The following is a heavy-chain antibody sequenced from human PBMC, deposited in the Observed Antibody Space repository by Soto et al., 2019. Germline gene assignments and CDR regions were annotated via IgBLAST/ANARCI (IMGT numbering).Heavy chain of an antibody. CDR2: ISGSGGST. J-gene: IGHJ6*02. CDR3: ATGRGVNFYYGMDV. D-gene: IGHD3-10*01. Sequence: EVQLLESGGGLVQPGGSLRLSCAASGFTFSSYAMSWVRQAPGKGLEWVSAISGSGGSTYYVDSVKGRFTISRDNSKNTLYLQMNSLRAEDTAVYYCATGRGVNFYYGMDVWGQGTTVTVSS. CDR1: GFTFSSYA. V-gene: IGHV3-23*01.